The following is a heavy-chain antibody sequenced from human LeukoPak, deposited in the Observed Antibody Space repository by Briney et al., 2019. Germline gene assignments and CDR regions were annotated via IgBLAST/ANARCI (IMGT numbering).Heavy chain of an antibody. CDR1: GYSFTSYW. V-gene: IGHV5-10-1*04. CDR2: IDPSDSYT. CDR3: ARQREMATTWDYFDY. Sequence: GESLKISCKGSGYSFTSYWISWVRQMPGKGLEWMGRIDPSDSYTNYSPSFQGQVTISADKSISTAYLQWSSLKASDTAMYYCARQREMATTWDYFDYWGQGTLVTVSS. J-gene: IGHJ4*02. D-gene: IGHD5-24*01.